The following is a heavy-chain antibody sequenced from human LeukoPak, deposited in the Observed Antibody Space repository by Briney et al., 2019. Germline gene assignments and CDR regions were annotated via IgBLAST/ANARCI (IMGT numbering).Heavy chain of an antibody. J-gene: IGHJ3*02. V-gene: IGHV1-69*05. Sequence: SVKVSCKASGGTFSSYAISWGRQAPGQGLEWMGGMIPIFGTASYAQKFQGRVTMTRDMSTSTVYMELSSLRSEDTAVYYCAREIQLWNPHAFDIWGQGTMVTVSS. CDR3: AREIQLWNPHAFDI. CDR1: GGTFSSYA. CDR2: MIPIFGTA. D-gene: IGHD5-18*01.